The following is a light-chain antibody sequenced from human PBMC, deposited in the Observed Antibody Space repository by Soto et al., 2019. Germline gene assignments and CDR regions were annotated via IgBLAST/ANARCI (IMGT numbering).Light chain of an antibody. Sequence: ALTQPASVSGSPGQSITISCTGTSSDVGGYNYVSWYQQHPGKAPKLMIYDVSNRPSGVSYRFSGSKSGNTASLTISGLQAEDEADYYCSSYTSSSLHVFGTGTKVTVL. J-gene: IGLJ1*01. CDR3: SSYTSSSLHV. CDR2: DVS. CDR1: SSDVGGYNY. V-gene: IGLV2-14*03.